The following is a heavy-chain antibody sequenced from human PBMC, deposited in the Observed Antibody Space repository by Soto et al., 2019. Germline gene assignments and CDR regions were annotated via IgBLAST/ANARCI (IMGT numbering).Heavy chain of an antibody. D-gene: IGHD3-10*01. CDR3: ARCMGFDGSGYAFFDS. Sequence: EVQLVESGGGLVKPGGSLRLSCAAGGFTFSGHTINWVRQAPGKGLEWVSSVSSSSSYIYYADSVKGRFTVSRDNAEKSLYLQMNSLRAEDTAIYYCARCMGFDGSGYAFFDSWGQGTLVTVSS. CDR1: GFTFSGHT. J-gene: IGHJ4*02. V-gene: IGHV3-21*01. CDR2: VSSSSSYI.